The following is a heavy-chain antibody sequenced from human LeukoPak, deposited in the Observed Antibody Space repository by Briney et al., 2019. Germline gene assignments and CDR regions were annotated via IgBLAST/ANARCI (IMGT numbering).Heavy chain of an antibody. CDR2: ISYDGSNK. V-gene: IGHV3-30-3*01. CDR1: GFTFSSYA. J-gene: IGHJ4*02. CDR3: ARPPIVGATQGREYYFDY. Sequence: GGSLRLSCAASGFTFSSYAMHWVRQAPGKGLEWVAVISYDGSNKYYADSVKGRFTISRDNSKNTLYLQMNSLRAEDTAVYYCARPPIVGATQGREYYFDYWDQGTLVTVSS. D-gene: IGHD1-26*01.